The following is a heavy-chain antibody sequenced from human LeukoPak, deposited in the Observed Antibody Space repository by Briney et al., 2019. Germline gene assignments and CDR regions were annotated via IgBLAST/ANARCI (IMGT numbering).Heavy chain of an antibody. J-gene: IGHJ4*02. D-gene: IGHD3-22*01. CDR2: IIPILGIA. V-gene: IGHV1-69*04. CDR3: YYDSSGYYSV. Sequence: ASVKVSCKASGGTFSSYAISWVRQAPGQGLEWMGRIIPILGIANYAQKFQGRVTITADKSTSTAYMELSSLRSEDTAVYYCYYDSSGYYSVWGQGTLVTVSS. CDR1: GGTFSSYA.